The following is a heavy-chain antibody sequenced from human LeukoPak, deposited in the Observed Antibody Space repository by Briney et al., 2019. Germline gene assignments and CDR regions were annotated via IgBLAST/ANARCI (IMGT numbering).Heavy chain of an antibody. D-gene: IGHD1-26*01. J-gene: IGHJ4*02. CDR2: INPNSGGT. Sequence: ASVKVSCKASGYTFTGYYMHWVRQAPGQGLEWMGWINPNSGGTNYAQKFQGRVTMTRDTSISTAYMELSRLRSDDTAVYYCARTRGVELQDYFDYWGQGTLATVSS. CDR3: ARTRGVELQDYFDY. V-gene: IGHV1-2*02. CDR1: GYTFTGYY.